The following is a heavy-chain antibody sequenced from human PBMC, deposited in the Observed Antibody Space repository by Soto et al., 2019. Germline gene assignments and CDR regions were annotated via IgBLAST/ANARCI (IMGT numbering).Heavy chain of an antibody. J-gene: IGHJ5*02. CDR3: ARHEGWTGPDQ. V-gene: IGHV4-4*02. CDR2: IFHDGNT. Sequence: KTAETLSLTCAVSGASICSGGCLIWVRQPPGKGLEWIAEIFHDGNTNYSPSLKSRVTISVDKSQNQFSLNVYSVTAADTAVYYCARHEGWTGPDQWGQGTLVTVSS. CDR1: GASICSGGC. D-gene: IGHD2-8*02.